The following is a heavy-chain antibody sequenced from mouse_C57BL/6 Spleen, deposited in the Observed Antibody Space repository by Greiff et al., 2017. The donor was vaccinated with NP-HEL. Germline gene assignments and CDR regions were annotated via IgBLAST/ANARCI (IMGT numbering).Heavy chain of an antibody. Sequence: QVQLKQSGPELVKPGASVKISCKASGYAFSSSWMNWVKQRPGKGLEWIGRIYPGDGDTNYNGKFKGKATLTADKSSSTAYMQLSSLTSEDSAVYFCARETVVTMDYWGQGTSVTVSS. V-gene: IGHV1-82*01. CDR2: IYPGDGDT. CDR1: GYAFSSSW. CDR3: ARETVVTMDY. D-gene: IGHD1-1*01. J-gene: IGHJ4*01.